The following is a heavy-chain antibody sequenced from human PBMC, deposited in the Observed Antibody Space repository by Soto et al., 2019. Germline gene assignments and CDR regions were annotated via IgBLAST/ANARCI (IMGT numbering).Heavy chain of an antibody. V-gene: IGHV3-49*03. Sequence: HPGGSLRLSCTASGFTFGDYAMSWFRQAPGKGLEWVGFIRSKAYGGTTEYAASVKGRFTISRDDSKSIAYLQMNSLKTEDTAVYYCTRPGSSSWYTYYYYYMDVWGKGTTVTVSS. CDR2: IRSKAYGGTT. CDR1: GFTFGDYA. CDR3: TRPGSSSWYTYYYYYMDV. D-gene: IGHD6-13*01. J-gene: IGHJ6*03.